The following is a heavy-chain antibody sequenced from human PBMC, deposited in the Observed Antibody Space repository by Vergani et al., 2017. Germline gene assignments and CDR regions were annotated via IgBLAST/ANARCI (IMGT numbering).Heavy chain of an antibody. CDR1: GGSISSGDYY. CDR3: ARGLWLLNGADAFDI. CDR2: IYYSGST. Sequence: QVQLQESGPGLVKPSQTLSLTCTVSGGSISSGDYYWSWIRQPPGKGLEWIGYIYYSGSTYYNPSLKSRVTISVDTAKNQFSLKLSSVTAADTAVYYCARGLWLLNGADAFDIWGQGTMVTVSS. V-gene: IGHV4-30-4*01. D-gene: IGHD3-22*01. J-gene: IGHJ3*02.